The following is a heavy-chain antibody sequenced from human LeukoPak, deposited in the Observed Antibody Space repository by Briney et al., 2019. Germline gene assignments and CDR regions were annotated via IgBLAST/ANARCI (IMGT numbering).Heavy chain of an antibody. V-gene: IGHV3-64*01. D-gene: IGHD3-22*01. Sequence: GGSLRLSCAASGFTLSDCAMHWVRQAPGKGLEHVSAISSSGGSTSYANSVKGRFTISRDNSKNTVYLQMGSLRAEDMAVYYCARELSNGYSFWGQGALVTVSS. CDR3: ARELSNGYSF. CDR2: ISSSGGST. J-gene: IGHJ4*02. CDR1: GFTLSDCA.